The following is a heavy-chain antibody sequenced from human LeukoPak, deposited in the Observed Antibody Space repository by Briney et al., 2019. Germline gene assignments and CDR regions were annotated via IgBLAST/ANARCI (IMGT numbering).Heavy chain of an antibody. V-gene: IGHV3-23*01. D-gene: IGHD4-17*01. Sequence: GGSLRLSCAASGFTFSSYAMSWVRQAPGKGLEWVSAISGSGGSTYYADSVKGRFTISRDNSKNTLYLQMNSLRAEDPAVYYCARLYGDYVSTFDYWGQGTLVTVSS. CDR3: ARLYGDYVSTFDY. CDR2: ISGSGGST. CDR1: GFTFSSYA. J-gene: IGHJ4*02.